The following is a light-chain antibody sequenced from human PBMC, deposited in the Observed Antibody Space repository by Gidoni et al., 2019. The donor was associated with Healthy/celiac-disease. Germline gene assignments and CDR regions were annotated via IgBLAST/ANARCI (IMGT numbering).Light chain of an antibody. J-gene: IGLJ2*01. CDR1: SSDVGGYTY. CDR2: DVS. CDR3: SSYTSSSPVV. Sequence: QSALTQPASVSGAPGQSITISCTGTSSDVGGYTYVSWYQQHPGKAPKLMIYDVSNRPSGVSNRFSGSKSGNTASLTISGLQAEDAADYYCSSYTSSSPVVFGGGTKLTVL. V-gene: IGLV2-14*03.